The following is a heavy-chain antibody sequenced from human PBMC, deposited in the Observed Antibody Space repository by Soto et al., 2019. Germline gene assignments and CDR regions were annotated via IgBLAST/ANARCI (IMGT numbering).Heavy chain of an antibody. CDR3: AREGIAVAAFDY. J-gene: IGHJ4*01. D-gene: IGHD6-19*01. CDR2: INPSGGST. V-gene: IGHV1-46*01. CDR1: GYTFTSYY. Sequence: GASVKVCCKASGYTFTSYYMHWVRQAPGQGLEWMGIINPSGGSTSYAQKFQGRVTMTRDTSTSTVYMELSSLRSEDTAVYYCAREGIAVAAFDYWGQGTLVTVSS.